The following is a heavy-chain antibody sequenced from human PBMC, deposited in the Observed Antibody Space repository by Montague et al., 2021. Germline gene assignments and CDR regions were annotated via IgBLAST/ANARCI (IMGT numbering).Heavy chain of an antibody. CDR1: GGSISSNNW. Sequence: SETLSLTCAVSGGSISSNNWWTRVRQPPGKGLEWIGESYHSGSTNYNPSLKSRVTISVDKSKNQFSLKLNSVTAADTAVYYCARGPAWGVLDGMDVWGQGTTVTVSS. D-gene: IGHD3-16*01. CDR3: ARGPAWGVLDGMDV. V-gene: IGHV4-4*02. CDR2: SYHSGST. J-gene: IGHJ6*02.